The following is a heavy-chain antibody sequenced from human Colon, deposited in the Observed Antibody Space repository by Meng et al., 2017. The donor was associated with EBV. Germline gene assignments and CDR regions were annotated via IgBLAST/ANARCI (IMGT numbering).Heavy chain of an antibody. CDR3: ARTFGYCSNNNCPRTLGY. V-gene: IGHV4-34*02. J-gene: IGHJ4*02. CDR1: GGSLSGYY. CDR2: INHSGSA. Sequence: QVQPQCGGAGRLKPSETLHLTCGVSGGSLSGYYWSWIRHFPGRTLEFIGDINHSGSANYNPSLRSRVTISVDTSKNQIFLNLHSVTAADTAVYHCARTFGYCSNNNCPRTLGYWGQGTLVTVSS. D-gene: IGHD2-2*03.